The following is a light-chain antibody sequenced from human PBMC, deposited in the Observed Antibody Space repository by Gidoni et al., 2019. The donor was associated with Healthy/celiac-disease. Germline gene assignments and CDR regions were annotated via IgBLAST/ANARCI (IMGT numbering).Light chain of an antibody. J-gene: IGKJ2*01. CDR1: QGISSY. CDR3: QRTYNAPFT. CDR2: TAS. V-gene: IGKV1-27*01. Sequence: DIQLTQSPSSLSASVGDRVTITCRASQGISSYLNWYQQKPGKVPKLLIYTASNLQSGVPSRFSGSGSGTDFTLTISSLQPEDVATYYCQRTYNAPFTFGQGTKLEIK.